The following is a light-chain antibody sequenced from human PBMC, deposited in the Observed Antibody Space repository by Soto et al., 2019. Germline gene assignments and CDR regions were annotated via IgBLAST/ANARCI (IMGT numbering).Light chain of an antibody. J-gene: IGKJ5*01. V-gene: IGKV1-6*01. CDR2: AAS. Sequence: AIQMTQSPSSLSASVGDRDTITCRASQGIRNDLGWYQQKPGKAPKLLIYAASSLQSGVPSRFSGSGSGTDFTLTISSLQSEDFAIYYCQQYSNWPRSFGQGTRLEIK. CDR1: QGIRND. CDR3: QQYSNWPRS.